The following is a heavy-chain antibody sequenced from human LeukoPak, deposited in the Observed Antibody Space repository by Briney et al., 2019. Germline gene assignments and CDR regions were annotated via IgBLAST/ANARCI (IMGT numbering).Heavy chain of an antibody. Sequence: ASVKVSCKASGYIFTSYDINWVRQATGQGLEWMGWMNPNSGNTGYAQKFQGRVTITRNTSISTAYMELSSLRSEDTAVYYCARGRWLRWTIGWFKPGGDYWGQGTLVTVSS. CDR3: ARGRWLRWTIGWFKPGGDY. CDR1: GYIFTSYD. J-gene: IGHJ4*02. V-gene: IGHV1-8*03. D-gene: IGHD5-12*01. CDR2: MNPNSGNT.